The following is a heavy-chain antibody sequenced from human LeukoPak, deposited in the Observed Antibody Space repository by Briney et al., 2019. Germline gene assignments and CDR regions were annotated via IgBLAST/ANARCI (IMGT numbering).Heavy chain of an antibody. CDR3: ARHFSSGWTPFDY. CDR2: IYYSGGT. CDR1: GGSISSYY. Sequence: SETLSLTCTVSGGSISSYYWSWIRQPPGKGLEWIGYIYYSGGTNYNPSLKSRVTISVDTSKNQFSLKLSSVTAADTAVYYCARHFSSGWTPFDYWGQGTLVTVSS. J-gene: IGHJ4*02. V-gene: IGHV4-59*08. D-gene: IGHD6-19*01.